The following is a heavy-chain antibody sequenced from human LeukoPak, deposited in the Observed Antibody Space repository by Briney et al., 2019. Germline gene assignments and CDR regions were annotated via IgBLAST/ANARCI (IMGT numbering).Heavy chain of an antibody. CDR3: ARVVPGQVVTAISSYYYYYMDV. Sequence: SETLSLTCTVSGGSISSYYWSWLRQPPGKGLEWFGYIYYSGSTNYNPSLKSRVTISVDTSKNQFSLKLSSVTAADTAVYYCARVVPGQVVTAISSYYYYYMDVWGKGTTVTISS. CDR1: GGSISSYY. J-gene: IGHJ6*03. V-gene: IGHV4-59*01. D-gene: IGHD2-21*02. CDR2: IYYSGST.